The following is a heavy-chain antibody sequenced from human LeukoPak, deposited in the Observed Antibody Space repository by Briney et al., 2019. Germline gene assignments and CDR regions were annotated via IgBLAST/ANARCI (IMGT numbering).Heavy chain of an antibody. CDR3: ARAGGSYYFDY. D-gene: IGHD1-26*01. Sequence: GGSLRLSCAASGSTFSRNSMNWVRQAPGKGLEWVSSISSSTSYIYYADSVKGRFTISRDNAKNSLYLQMNSLRAEDTAVYYSARAGGSYYFDYWGQGTLVTVSS. CDR2: ISSSTSYI. V-gene: IGHV3-21*01. CDR1: GSTFSRNS. J-gene: IGHJ4*02.